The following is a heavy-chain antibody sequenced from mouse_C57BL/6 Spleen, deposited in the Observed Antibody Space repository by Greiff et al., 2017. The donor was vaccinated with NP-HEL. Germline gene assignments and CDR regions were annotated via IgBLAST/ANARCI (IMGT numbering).Heavy chain of an antibody. CDR3: ARLVYYDYDGWDFDY. CDR2: IYPGSGST. V-gene: IGHV1-55*01. Sequence: VQLQQPGAELVKPGASVKMSCKASGYTFTSYWITWVKQRPGQGLEWIGDIYPGSGSTNYNEKFKSKATLTVDTSSSTAYMQLSSLTSEDSAVYYCARLVYYDYDGWDFDYWGQGTTLTVSS. J-gene: IGHJ2*01. CDR1: GYTFTSYW. D-gene: IGHD2-4*01.